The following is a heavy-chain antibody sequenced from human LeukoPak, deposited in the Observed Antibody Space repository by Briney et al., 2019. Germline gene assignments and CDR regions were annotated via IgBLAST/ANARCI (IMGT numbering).Heavy chain of an antibody. J-gene: IGHJ3*02. D-gene: IGHD5-18*01. Sequence: GPVKVSCKASGYTFISYGISWVRQAPGQGLEWMGWISAYNGNTNYAQKLQGRVTMTTDTSTSTAYMELSSLRSEDTAVYYCAREGHTAMDGGAFDIWGQGTMVTVSS. V-gene: IGHV1-18*01. CDR3: AREGHTAMDGGAFDI. CDR2: ISAYNGNT. CDR1: GYTFISYG.